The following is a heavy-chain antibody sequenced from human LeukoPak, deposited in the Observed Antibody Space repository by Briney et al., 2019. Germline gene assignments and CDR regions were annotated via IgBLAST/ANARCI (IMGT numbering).Heavy chain of an antibody. D-gene: IGHD2-15*01. V-gene: IGHV1-69*05. Sequence: SVKVSCKASGGTFSTYAISWVRQAPGQGLEWMGRIIPIFGTANYAQKFQGRVTITTDESTSTAYMELSSLRSEDTAVYYCATSPPCSGGSCFSNWFDPWGQGTLVTVSS. J-gene: IGHJ5*02. CDR3: ATSPPCSGGSCFSNWFDP. CDR1: GGTFSTYA. CDR2: IIPIFGTA.